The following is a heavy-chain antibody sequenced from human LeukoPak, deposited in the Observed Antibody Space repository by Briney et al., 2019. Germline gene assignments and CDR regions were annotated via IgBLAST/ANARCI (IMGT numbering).Heavy chain of an antibody. D-gene: IGHD3-3*01. J-gene: IGHJ6*03. CDR2: IYTSGST. Sequence: SETLSLTCTVSGGSISSYYWSWIRQPPGKGLAWIGYIYTSGSTNYNPSLKSRVTISVDTSKSQFSLKLSSVTAADTAVYYCARLHYDFWSGYYTLRYYYYYMDVWGKGTTVTVSS. V-gene: IGHV4-4*09. CDR1: GGSISSYY. CDR3: ARLHYDFWSGYYTLRYYYYYMDV.